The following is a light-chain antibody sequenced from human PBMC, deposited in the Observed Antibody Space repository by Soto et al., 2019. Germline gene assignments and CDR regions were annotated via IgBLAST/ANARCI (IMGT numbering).Light chain of an antibody. Sequence: QSVLTQPASVSGSPGQSITISCTGTSSDVGGYNYVSWYQQHPGKAPKLMIYEVSNRTSGVSNRFSGSKSGNTASLTISGLQAEDEAVYYCSSYTSSSTPVFGGGTKLTVL. CDR3: SSYTSSSTPV. CDR2: EVS. J-gene: IGLJ2*01. CDR1: SSDVGGYNY. V-gene: IGLV2-14*03.